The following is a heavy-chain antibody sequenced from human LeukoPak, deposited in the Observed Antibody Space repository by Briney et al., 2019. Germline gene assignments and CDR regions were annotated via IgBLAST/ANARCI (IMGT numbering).Heavy chain of an antibody. V-gene: IGHV4-34*01. CDR2: INHSGGT. J-gene: IGHJ4*02. D-gene: IGHD1-26*01. CDR3: ARFSDSEPIDS. Sequence: SETLSLTCAVSGGSLSGYYWSWIRQPPGKGREGIGDINHSGGTSYSPSLKSRVTISVDTSKNQFSLNLNSVTAADTAVYFCARFSDSEPIDSWGQGTLVTVSS. CDR1: GGSLSGYY.